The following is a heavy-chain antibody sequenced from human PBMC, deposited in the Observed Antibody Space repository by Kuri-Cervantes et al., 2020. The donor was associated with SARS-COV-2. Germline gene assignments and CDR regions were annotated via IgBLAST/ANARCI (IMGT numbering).Heavy chain of an antibody. CDR1: GGSFSGYY. Sequence: GSLRLSCAVYGGSFSGYYWSWTRQPPGKGLEWIGEINHSGSTNYNPSLKSRVTISVDTSKNQFSLKLSSVTAADTAVYYCARISAVPAAKRTYYFDYWGQGTLVTVSS. CDR2: INHSGST. V-gene: IGHV4-34*01. D-gene: IGHD2-2*01. J-gene: IGHJ4*02. CDR3: ARISAVPAAKRTYYFDY.